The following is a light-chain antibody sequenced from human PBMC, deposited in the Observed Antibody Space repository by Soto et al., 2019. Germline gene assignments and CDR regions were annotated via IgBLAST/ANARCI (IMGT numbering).Light chain of an antibody. CDR2: GTS. CDR3: QQFGRSPRT. CDR1: QSVSNIY. J-gene: IGKJ1*01. Sequence: EIVLTQSPGTLSLSPGEGATLSCRASQSVSNIYLAWYQQKPGQAPRLLMYGTSNRATGIPDRFIGSGSGKDFTLTISNLEPEDFAVYYGQQFGRSPRTFGQGTKVEIK. V-gene: IGKV3-20*01.